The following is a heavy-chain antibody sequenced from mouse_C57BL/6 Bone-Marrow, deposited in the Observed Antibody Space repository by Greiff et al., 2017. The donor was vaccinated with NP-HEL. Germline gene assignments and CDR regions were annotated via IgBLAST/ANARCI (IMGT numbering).Heavy chain of an antibody. CDR3: AYYYGSSSYWDFDV. J-gene: IGHJ1*03. CDR2: IDPEDGDT. CDR1: GFNIKDYY. V-gene: IGHV14-2*01. Sequence: VQLQQSGAELVKPGASVKLSCTASGFNIKDYYMHWVKQRTEQGLEWIGRIDPEDGDTKYAPKFQGKATITADTSSNTAYLQRSSLTSEDTAVDYCAYYYGSSSYWDFDVWGTGTTVTVSA. D-gene: IGHD1-1*01.